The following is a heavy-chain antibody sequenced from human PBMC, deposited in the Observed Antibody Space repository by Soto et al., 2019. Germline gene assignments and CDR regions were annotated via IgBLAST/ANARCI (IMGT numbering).Heavy chain of an antibody. CDR3: VKDGDRFLEWLLSD. J-gene: IGHJ4*02. D-gene: IGHD3-3*01. V-gene: IGHV3-23*01. Sequence: GGSLRLSCAASGFTFSSYAMSWVRQAPGKGLEWVSAISGSGGSTYYADSGKGRLTISRDNSKNTLYLQMNSLRAEDTAVYDCVKDGDRFLEWLLSDWGQGTLVTVSS. CDR1: GFTFSSYA. CDR2: ISGSGGST.